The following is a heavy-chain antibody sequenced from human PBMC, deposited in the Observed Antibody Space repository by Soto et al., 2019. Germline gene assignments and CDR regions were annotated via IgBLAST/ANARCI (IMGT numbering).Heavy chain of an antibody. Sequence: SETLSLTCTVSGGSISSYYWSWIRQPPGKGLEWIGYIYYSGSTNYNPSLKSRVTISVDTSKNQFSLKLSSVTAADTAVYYCARGGGYDPRFFDYWGQGTLVTVSS. D-gene: IGHD5-12*01. CDR3: ARGGGYDPRFFDY. CDR2: IYYSGST. V-gene: IGHV4-59*01. J-gene: IGHJ4*02. CDR1: GGSISSYY.